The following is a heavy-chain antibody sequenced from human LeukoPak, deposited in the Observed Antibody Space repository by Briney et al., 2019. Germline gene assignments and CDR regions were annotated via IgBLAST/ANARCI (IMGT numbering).Heavy chain of an antibody. Sequence: SGGSLRLSCAASGFTFSSYWMSWVRQARGKWLEWVANIKQDGSEKYYVDSVKGRFTISRDNAKNSLYLQMNSLRAEDTAVYYCASRYYGDYVDYWGQGTLVTVSS. CDR3: ASRYYGDYVDY. CDR2: IKQDGSEK. D-gene: IGHD4-17*01. CDR1: GFTFSSYW. V-gene: IGHV3-7*01. J-gene: IGHJ4*02.